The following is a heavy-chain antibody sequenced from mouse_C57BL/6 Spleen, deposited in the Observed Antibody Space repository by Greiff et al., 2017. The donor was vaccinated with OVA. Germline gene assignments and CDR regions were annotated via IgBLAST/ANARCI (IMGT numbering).Heavy chain of an antibody. D-gene: IGHD2-3*01. V-gene: IGHV1-22*01. CDR2: INPNNGGT. CDR3: ARGDGYYLYAMDY. CDR1: GYTFTDYN. J-gene: IGHJ4*01. Sequence: EVQLKESGPELVKPGASVKMSCKASGYTFTDYNMHWVKQSHGKSLEWIGYINPNNGGTSYNQKFKGKATLTVNKSSSTAYMELRSLTSEDSAVYYCARGDGYYLYAMDYWGQGTSVTVSS.